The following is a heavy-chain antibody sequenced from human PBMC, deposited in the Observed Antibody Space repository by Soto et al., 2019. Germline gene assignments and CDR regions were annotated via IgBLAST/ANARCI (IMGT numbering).Heavy chain of an antibody. D-gene: IGHD4-4*01. CDR1: CYTFINFG. Sequence: ASVKVSCKTSCYTFINFGITWVRQAPGQGLEWVGKIRGYNGDTNYAPKLQGRVTMTTDTSTSTAYLELRTLRSDDTAVYYCARGRHRNPDYWGQGTLVTVSS. V-gene: IGHV1-18*04. CDR2: IRGYNGDT. J-gene: IGHJ4*02. CDR3: ARGRHRNPDY.